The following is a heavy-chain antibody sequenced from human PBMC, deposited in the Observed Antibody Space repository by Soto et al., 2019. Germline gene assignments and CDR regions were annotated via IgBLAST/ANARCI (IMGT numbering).Heavy chain of an antibody. CDR2: EWNDGSSK. D-gene: IGHD2-2*01. CDR3: ARGSFCYSTTGYNPAYFGP. Sequence: QVQLVESGGGVVQPGRSLRLSCAASEFSFNVIVMHWVRQAPGKGLQWVAVEWNDGSSKDYADSVKGRFTISRDNSKNMLYLQMNSLIAYDTAIYYCARGSFCYSTTGYNPAYFGPWGQGTFVTVSS. J-gene: IGHJ5*02. V-gene: IGHV3-33*01. CDR1: EFSFNVIV.